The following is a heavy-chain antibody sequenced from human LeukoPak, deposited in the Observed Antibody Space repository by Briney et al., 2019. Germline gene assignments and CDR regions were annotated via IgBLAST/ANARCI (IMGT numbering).Heavy chain of an antibody. CDR2: INQDGSGK. V-gene: IGHV3-7*01. CDR3: ARDRVVPAAIPGLDY. Sequence: GGSLRLSCAVSGFTFSTYWMSWVRLAPGMGLEWVANINQDGSGKYYADSGKGRFTISRDNAKNSLFLQMNSLRAEDTAVYYCARDRVVPAAIPGLDYWGQGTLVTVSS. D-gene: IGHD2-2*02. J-gene: IGHJ4*02. CDR1: GFTFSTYW.